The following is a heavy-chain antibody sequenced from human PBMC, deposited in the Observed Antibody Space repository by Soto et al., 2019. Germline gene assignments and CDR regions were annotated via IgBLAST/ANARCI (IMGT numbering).Heavy chain of an antibody. CDR3: ARVPYGDYGFDY. D-gene: IGHD4-17*01. Sequence: QVQLVQSGAEVKKPGASVKVSCKASGYTFTNYIIHWVRQAPGQRLEWMGWINAGNGNTRYSQNLQSRVTITRDTSASTAYMELSGLRSEDTSIYYCARVPYGDYGFDYWGQRTLVSVSS. V-gene: IGHV1-3*01. CDR2: INAGNGNT. CDR1: GYTFTNYI. J-gene: IGHJ4*02.